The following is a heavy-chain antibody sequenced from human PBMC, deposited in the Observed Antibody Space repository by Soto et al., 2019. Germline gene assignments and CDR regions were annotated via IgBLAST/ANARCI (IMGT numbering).Heavy chain of an antibody. Sequence: GASVKVSCKASGYTFTGYYMHWVRQAPGQGLEWMGWINPNSGGTNYAQKFQGWVTMTRNTSISTAYMELSRLRSDDTAVYYCARGPEDYYYYGMDVWCQVTTVTVS. CDR2: INPNSGGT. J-gene: IGHJ6*02. CDR3: ARGPEDYYYYGMDV. CDR1: GYTFTGYY. V-gene: IGHV1-2*04.